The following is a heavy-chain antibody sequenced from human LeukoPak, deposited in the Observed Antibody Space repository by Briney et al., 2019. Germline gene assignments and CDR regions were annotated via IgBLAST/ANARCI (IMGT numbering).Heavy chain of an antibody. D-gene: IGHD5-24*01. CDR2: IKQDGSEK. CDR3: ARDSAYNAFDY. J-gene: IGHJ4*02. Sequence: GGSLRLSCAASGFTFSRSWMTWVRQAPGQGLEWVANIKQDGSEKNYVDSVKGRFTISRDNAKNSLYLQMNSLRAEDTAMYYCARDSAYNAFDYWGQGTPVSVSS. V-gene: IGHV3-7*05. CDR1: GFTFSRSW.